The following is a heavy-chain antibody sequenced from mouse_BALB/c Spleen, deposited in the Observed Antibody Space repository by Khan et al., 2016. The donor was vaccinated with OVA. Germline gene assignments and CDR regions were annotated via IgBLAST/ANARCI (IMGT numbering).Heavy chain of an antibody. Sequence: QVQLKQSGPGLVQPSQSLSITCTVSGFSLTSYGVHWVRQSPGKGLEWLGVIWSGGTTDYNAAFISRLSISKDNSKSPVFFELNSLQANDSATYYWARRADDGVWFAYWGQGTLVTVSA. CDR2: IWSGGTT. V-gene: IGHV2-2*02. D-gene: IGHD3-3*01. J-gene: IGHJ3*01. CDR3: ARRADDGVWFAY. CDR1: GFSLTSYG.